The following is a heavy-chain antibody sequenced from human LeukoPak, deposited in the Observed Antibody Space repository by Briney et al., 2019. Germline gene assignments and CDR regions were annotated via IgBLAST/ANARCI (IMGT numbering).Heavy chain of an antibody. CDR3: ARVGPYGDYGSDY. J-gene: IGHJ4*02. CDR1: GGTFSSYA. Sequence: ASVKVSCKASGGTFSSYAISWVRQAPGQGLEWMGWINPNSGGTNYAQKFQGRVTMTRDTSISTAYMELSRLRSDDTAVYYCARVGPYGDYGSDYWGQRTLVTVSS. CDR2: INPNSGGT. D-gene: IGHD4-17*01. V-gene: IGHV1-2*02.